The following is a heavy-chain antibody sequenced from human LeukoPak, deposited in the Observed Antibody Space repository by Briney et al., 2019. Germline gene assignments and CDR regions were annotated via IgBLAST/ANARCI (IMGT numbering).Heavy chain of an antibody. CDR3: ARTYYYDSIGYYNWFDL. CDR1: GYTFTSRY. Sequence: ASVKVSGKASGYTFTSRYMHWVRQAPGQGLEWMGIINPSGGSTSYAQKFQGRVTMTRDTSTSTVYMELSSLRSEDTAVYYCARTYYYDSIGYYNWFDLWGQGTLVTVSS. V-gene: IGHV1-46*01. CDR2: INPSGGST. D-gene: IGHD3-22*01. J-gene: IGHJ5*01.